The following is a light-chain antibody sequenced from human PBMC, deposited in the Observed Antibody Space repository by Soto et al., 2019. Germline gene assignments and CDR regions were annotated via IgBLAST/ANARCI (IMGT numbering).Light chain of an antibody. V-gene: IGKV1-39*01. Sequence: DIQMTRSPSSLSASVGDRVTITCRASQNINTYLNWYQQKPGKAPKLLIYAASALRSGVPSRFSGSGSGTDFTLTISSLQPEDCETYYCQLSHSTPLMFGQGTKVDIK. CDR1: QNINTY. CDR2: AAS. J-gene: IGKJ1*01. CDR3: QLSHSTPLM.